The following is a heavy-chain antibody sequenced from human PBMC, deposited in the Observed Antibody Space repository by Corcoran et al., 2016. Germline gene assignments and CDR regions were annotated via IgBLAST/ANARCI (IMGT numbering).Heavy chain of an antibody. D-gene: IGHD4-4*01. J-gene: IGHJ4*02. CDR3: THRRHYSGNGNGGTLDY. Sequence: QITLKESGPTLVNPTQTLTLTCTFSGFTLTTRPVGVGWIRQPPGKALEWLAFIYWDDDKRYNPSLKSRLTITKDTSKNQGVLTMTNVDPVDTATDYCTHRRHYSGNGNGGTLDYWGQGTLFTVSS. V-gene: IGHV2-5*02. CDR1: GFTLTTRPVG. CDR2: IYWDDDK.